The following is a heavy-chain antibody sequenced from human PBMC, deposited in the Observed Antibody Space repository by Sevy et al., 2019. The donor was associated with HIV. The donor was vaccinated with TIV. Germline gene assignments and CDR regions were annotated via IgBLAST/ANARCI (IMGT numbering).Heavy chain of an antibody. CDR3: ANRGYCSSTSCYGMDHFDY. CDR2: IRYDGSNK. CDR1: GFTFSSYG. Sequence: GGSLRLSCAASGFTFSSYGMHWVRQAPGKGLEWVAFIRYDGSNKYYADSVKGRFTISRDNSKYTLYLQMNSLRAEDTAVYYCANRGYCSSTSCYGMDHFDYWGQGTLVTVSS. D-gene: IGHD2-2*01. V-gene: IGHV3-30*02. J-gene: IGHJ4*02.